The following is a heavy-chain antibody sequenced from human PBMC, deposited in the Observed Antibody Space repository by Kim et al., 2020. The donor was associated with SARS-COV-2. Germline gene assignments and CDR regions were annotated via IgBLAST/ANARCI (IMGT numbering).Heavy chain of an antibody. CDR1: GFTFSSYW. Sequence: GGSLRLSCAASGFTFSSYWMHWVRQVPGKGLVWVSRIYSDGTTTNYADSVKGRFTISRDNAKNTLYLEMNSLRAEDTAVYYCARGGNTSSRRAFDFCGQGTPVTVSS. CDR3: ARGGNTSSRRAFDF. D-gene: IGHD6-13*01. CDR2: IYSDGTTT. V-gene: IGHV3-74*01. J-gene: IGHJ4*02.